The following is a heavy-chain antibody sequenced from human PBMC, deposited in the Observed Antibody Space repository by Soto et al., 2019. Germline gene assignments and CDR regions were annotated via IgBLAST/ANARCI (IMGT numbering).Heavy chain of an antibody. V-gene: IGHV1-18*01. Sequence: QVHLMQSGAEVKSPGASVRVSCKASGYTFSSYGVSLVRQAPGQGLEFMGRISVYNGHTNNAQTFQGRVTMPTDTSTSTAYMELRSLRSADTAVYYCARCDFGDYVTPFDHWGQGTLVTVSA. CDR2: ISVYNGHT. CDR1: GYTFSSYG. CDR3: ARCDFGDYVTPFDH. J-gene: IGHJ4*02. D-gene: IGHD4-17*01.